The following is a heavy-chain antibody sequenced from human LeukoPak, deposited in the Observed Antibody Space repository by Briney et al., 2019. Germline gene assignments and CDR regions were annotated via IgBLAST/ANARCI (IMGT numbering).Heavy chain of an antibody. D-gene: IGHD2-2*01. CDR2: IDRLGRT. CDR3: ARPVDCSSTICSGPFDS. V-gene: IGHV4-34*01. J-gene: IGHJ4*02. CDR1: GGSLNHYY. Sequence: SETLSLTCAVYGGSLNHYYWSWIRQPPGKGLEWIGEIDRLGRTNYSPSLKNRVTISIDTSKNQFSLKLTSVTAADSAVYYCARPVDCSSTICSGPFDSWGQGGLVTVSS.